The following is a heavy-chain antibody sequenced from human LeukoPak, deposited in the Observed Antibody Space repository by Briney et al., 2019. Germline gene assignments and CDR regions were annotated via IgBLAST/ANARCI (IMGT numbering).Heavy chain of an antibody. CDR1: GFTVSSNY. D-gene: IGHD2-2*01. CDR3: ERDLYCSSTSCHYGMDV. CDR2: IYSGGST. V-gene: IGHV3-53*01. J-gene: IGHJ6*02. Sequence: PGGSLRLSCAASGFTVSSNYMSWVRQAPGKGLEWVSVIYSGGSTYYADSVKGRFTISRDNSKNTLYLQMNSLRAEDTAVYYCERDLYCSSTSCHYGMDVWGQGTTVTVSS.